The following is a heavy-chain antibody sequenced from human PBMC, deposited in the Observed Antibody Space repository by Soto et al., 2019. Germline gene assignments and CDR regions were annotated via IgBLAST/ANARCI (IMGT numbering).Heavy chain of an antibody. D-gene: IGHD2-15*01. CDR2: ISASTRNT. CDR1: GYTCTNYA. J-gene: IGHJ2*01. Sequence: QVQLVQSGAEVKKPGASVKVSCQASGYTCTNYAISWVRQAPGQGLEWMGWISASTRNTDQAQNFQGRVTMTIDTSTNTANMELRSLRSDDTAVYYCARCYCSVGSCYACWHFDLWGRGTLVTVSS. CDR3: ARCYCSVGSCYACWHFDL. V-gene: IGHV1-18*01.